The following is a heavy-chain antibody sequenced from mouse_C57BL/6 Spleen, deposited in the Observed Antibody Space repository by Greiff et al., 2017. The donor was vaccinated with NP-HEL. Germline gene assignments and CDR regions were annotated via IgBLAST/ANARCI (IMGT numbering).Heavy chain of an antibody. V-gene: IGHV1-61*01. Sequence: QVQLQQSGAELVRPGSSVKLSCKASGYTFTSYWMDWVKQRPGQGLEWIGNIYPSDSETHYNQKFKDKATLTVDKSSSTAYMQLSSLTSEDSAVYYCARGYYYGSSYLWFAYWGQGTLVTVSA. CDR1: GYTFTSYW. CDR3: ARGYYYGSSYLWFAY. J-gene: IGHJ3*01. D-gene: IGHD1-1*01. CDR2: IYPSDSET.